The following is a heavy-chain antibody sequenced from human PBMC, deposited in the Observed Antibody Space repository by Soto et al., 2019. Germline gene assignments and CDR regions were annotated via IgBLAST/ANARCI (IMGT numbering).Heavy chain of an antibody. Sequence: SVKVSCKASGGTFSTSTISWVRQAPGQGLEWMGGITPIFGTASFAQKFQGRVTITADESTSIAYMELSSLRSEDTAMYYCATDGTIYASSGYYHLYWGHCTLVTV. J-gene: IGHJ1*01. CDR2: ITPIFGTA. D-gene: IGHD3-22*01. V-gene: IGHV1-69*13. CDR1: GGTFSTST. CDR3: ATDGTIYASSGYYHLY.